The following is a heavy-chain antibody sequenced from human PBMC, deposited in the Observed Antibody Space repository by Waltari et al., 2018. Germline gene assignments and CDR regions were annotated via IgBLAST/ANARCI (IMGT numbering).Heavy chain of an antibody. CDR2: FIPIFGPA. J-gene: IGHJ3*02. D-gene: IGHD3-16*01. V-gene: IGHV1-69*05. CDR1: GGTFSSYA. CDR3: ARVGGHSHPDAFDI. Sequence: QVQLVQSGAEVKKPGSSVKVSCKASGGTFSSYAISWVRQAPGQGLEWVGGFIPIFGPANDPQNFPGRVPITTDESTSTAYMELSSLRSEDTAVYYCARVGGHSHPDAFDIWGQGTMVTVSS.